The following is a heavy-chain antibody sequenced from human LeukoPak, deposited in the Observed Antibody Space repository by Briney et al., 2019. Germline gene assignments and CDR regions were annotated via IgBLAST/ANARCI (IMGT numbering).Heavy chain of an antibody. D-gene: IGHD3-16*01. CDR1: GDSISGYY. J-gene: IGHJ4*02. CDR2: VYYSGAT. V-gene: IGHV4-59*01. Sequence: SETLSLTCTVSGDSISGYYWSWIRQPPGKRLERIGYVYYSGATNYNPSLKSRVTISVDTSKNQFSLNLRSVTAADTAVYYCASLDYVKFYFDYWGQGTLVTVSS. CDR3: ASLDYVKFYFDY.